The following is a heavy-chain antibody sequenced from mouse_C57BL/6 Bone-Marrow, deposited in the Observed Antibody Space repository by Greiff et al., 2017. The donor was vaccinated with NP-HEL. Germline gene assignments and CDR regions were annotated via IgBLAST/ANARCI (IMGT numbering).Heavy chain of an antibody. CDR3: ARTYYYGSSYYAMDY. D-gene: IGHD1-1*01. V-gene: IGHV5-17*01. CDR1: GFTFSDYG. J-gene: IGHJ4*01. Sequence: EVKLMESGGGLVKPGGSLKLSCAASGFTFSDYGMHWVRQAPEKGLEWVAYISSGSSTIYYVDTVKGRFTISRDNAKNTLFLQMTSLRSEDTAMDYCARTYYYGSSYYAMDYWGQGTSVTVSA. CDR2: ISSGSSTI.